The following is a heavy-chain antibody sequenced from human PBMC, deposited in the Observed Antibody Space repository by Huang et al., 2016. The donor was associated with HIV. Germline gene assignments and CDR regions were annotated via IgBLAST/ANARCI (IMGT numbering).Heavy chain of an antibody. CDR1: GGSISTHY. CDR3: ARDHHDFWRGYRRMYFFDH. CDR2: IDYSGST. Sequence: QVQLQESGPGLVKPSETLSLTCTVSGGSISTHYWSWIRQPPGKGLEWIGRIDYSGSTNYSPSLKRRVTILLDTSKNQFSRRVNSVTAADTAMYYCARDHHDFWRGYRRMYFFDHWGQGTLVTVSS. V-gene: IGHV4-59*11. D-gene: IGHD3-3*01. J-gene: IGHJ4*02.